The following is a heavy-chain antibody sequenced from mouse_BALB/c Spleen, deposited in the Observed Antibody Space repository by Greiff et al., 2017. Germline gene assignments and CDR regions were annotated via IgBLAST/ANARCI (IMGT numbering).Heavy chain of an antibody. CDR3: AREDSSGSTAY. D-gene: IGHD3-2*01. V-gene: IGHV2-6-7*01. CDR1: GFSLTGYG. CDR2: IWGDGST. Sequence: VQLQQSGPGLVAPSQSLSITCTVSGFSLTGYGVNWVRQPPGKGLEWLGMIWGDGSTDYNSALKSRLSISKDNSKSQVFLKMNSLQTDDTARYYCAREDSSGSTAYWGQGTLVTVSA. J-gene: IGHJ3*01.